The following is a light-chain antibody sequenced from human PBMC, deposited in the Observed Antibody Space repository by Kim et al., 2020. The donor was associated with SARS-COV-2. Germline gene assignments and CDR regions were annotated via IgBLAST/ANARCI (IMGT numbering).Light chain of an antibody. J-gene: IGLJ2*01. CDR2: EVS. CDR3: SSYAGSNNVV. CDR1: SSAFGGYNY. V-gene: IGLV2-8*01. Sequence: GQSVPSSCTGISSAFGGYNYVSWYQQHPGKAPKLMIYEVSKRPSGVPARFSGSKSGNTASLTVSGLQAEDEADYYCSSYAGSNNVVFGGGTKLTVL.